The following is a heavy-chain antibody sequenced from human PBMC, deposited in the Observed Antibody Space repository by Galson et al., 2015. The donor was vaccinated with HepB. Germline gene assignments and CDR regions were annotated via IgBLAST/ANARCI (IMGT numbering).Heavy chain of an antibody. CDR3: AKDIGVGGQGGYDFFVYYYGMDV. Sequence: SLRLSCAASGFTFDDYAMHWVRQAPGKGLEWVSGISWNSGSIGYVDSVKGRFTISRDNAKNSLYLQMNSLRAEDTALYYCAKDIGVGGQGGYDFFVYYYGMDVWGQGTTVTVSS. CDR1: GFTFDDYA. J-gene: IGHJ6*02. CDR2: ISWNSGSI. V-gene: IGHV3-9*01. D-gene: IGHD5-12*01.